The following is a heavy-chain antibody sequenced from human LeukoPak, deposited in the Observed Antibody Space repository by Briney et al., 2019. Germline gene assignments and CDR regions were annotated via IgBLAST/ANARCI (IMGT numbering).Heavy chain of an antibody. CDR2: IYTSGST. V-gene: IGHV4-61*02. J-gene: IGHJ4*02. CDR1: GGSISSGSYY. Sequence: SETLSLTCTVSGGSISSGSYYWSWIRQPAGKGLEWIGRIYTSGSTNYNPSLKSRVTISVDTSKNQFSLKLSSVTAADTAVYYCASTIGTRTNYFDYWGQGTLVTVSS. D-gene: IGHD1-14*01. CDR3: ASTIGTRTNYFDY.